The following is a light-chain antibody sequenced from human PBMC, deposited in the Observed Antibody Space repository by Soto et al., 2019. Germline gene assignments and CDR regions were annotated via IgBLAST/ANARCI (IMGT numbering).Light chain of an antibody. CDR3: HHAYTYPRP. CDR1: QGVRSY. J-gene: IGKJ1*01. V-gene: IGKV1-9*01. Sequence: IQVTQSPSSLSASVGDRVTITCRASQGVRSYLAWFQQRPCKAPKLLIFGASTLQNGVPARFSGGGFGTEFTLTITSLQPEDFATYYCHHAYTYPRPFGQGTKVDIK. CDR2: GAS.